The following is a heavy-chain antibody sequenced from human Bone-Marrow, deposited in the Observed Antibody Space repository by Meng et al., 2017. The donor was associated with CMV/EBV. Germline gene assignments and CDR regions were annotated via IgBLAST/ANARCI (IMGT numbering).Heavy chain of an antibody. CDR1: GFTFSSYS. D-gene: IGHD6-13*01. V-gene: IGHV3-48*04. CDR2: ISSSSSTI. J-gene: IGHJ5*02. Sequence: GESLKISCAASGFTFSSYSMNWVRQAPGKGLEWVSYISSSSSTIYYADSVKGRFTISRDNAKNSLYLQMNNLRAEDTAVYYCARDGYSSSWYSFNWFDPWGQGTLVTVSS. CDR3: ARDGYSSSWYSFNWFDP.